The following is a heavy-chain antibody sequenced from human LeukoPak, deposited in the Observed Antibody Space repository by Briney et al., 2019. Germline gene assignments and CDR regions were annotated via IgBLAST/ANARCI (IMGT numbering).Heavy chain of an antibody. CDR1: GGSISGTKW. J-gene: IGHJ6*03. D-gene: IGHD6-13*01. CDR2: VSHSGAT. Sequence: SETLSLTCVVSGGSISGTKWWTWVRQSPQTGLEWIGEVSHSGATNHNPSLKSRLTISVDKSKNQFSLQLTSATAADTAVYYCARAEQLVIDVWGKGTTVIVSS. CDR3: ARAEQLVIDV. V-gene: IGHV4-4*02.